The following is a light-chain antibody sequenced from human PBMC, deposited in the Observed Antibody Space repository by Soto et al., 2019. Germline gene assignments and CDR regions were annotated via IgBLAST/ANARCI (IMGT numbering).Light chain of an antibody. J-gene: IGLJ1*01. V-gene: IGLV1-40*01. CDR2: INK. CDR1: SSNIGAGSD. Sequence: QSVLTQPPSVSGAPGQTVTISCTGTSSNIGAGSDVHWYQQLPGAAPKLLIYINKNRPSGVPDRFSGSKSGSSASLAITGLQAQDEADYYCQTYDISLTRPYDFGTGTKVTV. CDR3: QTYDISLTRPYD.